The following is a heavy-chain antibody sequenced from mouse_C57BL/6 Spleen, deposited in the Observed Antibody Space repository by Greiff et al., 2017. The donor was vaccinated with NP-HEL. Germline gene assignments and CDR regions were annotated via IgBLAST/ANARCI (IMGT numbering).Heavy chain of an antibody. CDR3: ARDAGWDGFDY. J-gene: IGHJ2*01. Sequence: EVMLVESGGGLVQSGRSLRLSCATSGFTFSDFYMEWVRQAPGKGLEWIAASRNKANDYTTEYSASVKGRFIVSRDTSQSILYLQMNALRAEDTAIYYCARDAGWDGFDYWGQGTTLTVSS. CDR2: SRNKANDYTT. D-gene: IGHD4-1*01. V-gene: IGHV7-1*01. CDR1: GFTFSDFY.